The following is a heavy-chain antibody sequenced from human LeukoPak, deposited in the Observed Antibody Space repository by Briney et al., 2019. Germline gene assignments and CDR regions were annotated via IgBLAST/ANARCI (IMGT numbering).Heavy chain of an antibody. V-gene: IGHV7-4-1*02. CDR3: ARTIAVPGSDAFDI. D-gene: IGHD6-19*01. J-gene: IGHJ3*02. CDR1: GYTFTTYA. CDR2: LNTNTGNP. Sequence: ASVKVSCKASGYTFTTYAVNWVRQAPGQGPEWMGWLNTNTGNPTYAQGFPGRFVFSLDTSVSTAYLQINSLKAEDTAVYYCARTIAVPGSDAFDIWGQGTMVTVS.